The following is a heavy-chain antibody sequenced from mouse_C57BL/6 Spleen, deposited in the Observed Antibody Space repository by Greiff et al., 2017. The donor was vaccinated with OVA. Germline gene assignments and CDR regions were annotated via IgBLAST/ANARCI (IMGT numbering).Heavy chain of an antibody. J-gene: IGHJ3*01. V-gene: IGHV10-3*01. D-gene: IGHD3-2*02. CDR2: IRSKSSNYAT. Sequence: EADGGLVQPKGSLKLSCAASGFTFNTYAMHWVRQAPGKGLEWVARIRSKSSNYATYYADSVKDRFTISRDDSQSMLYLQMNNLKPEDTAMYSCVREDSSGYVAWFAYWGQGTLVTVSA. CDR3: VREDSSGYVAWFAY. CDR1: GFTFNTYA.